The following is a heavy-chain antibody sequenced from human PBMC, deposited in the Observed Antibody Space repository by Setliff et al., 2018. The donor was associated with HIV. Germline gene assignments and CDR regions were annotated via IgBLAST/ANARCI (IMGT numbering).Heavy chain of an antibody. J-gene: IGHJ6*03. Sequence: LSLTCTVSGGSISSGGYYWSWIRQHPGKGLEWIGYTYYSGSTYYNPSLKSRVTISVDTSKNQFSLKLSSVTAADTAVYYCARETVVTPAGHYYYMDVWGKGTTVTVSS. D-gene: IGHD2-21*02. CDR3: ARETVVTPAGHYYYMDV. CDR1: GGSISSGGYY. CDR2: TYYSGST. V-gene: IGHV4-31*03.